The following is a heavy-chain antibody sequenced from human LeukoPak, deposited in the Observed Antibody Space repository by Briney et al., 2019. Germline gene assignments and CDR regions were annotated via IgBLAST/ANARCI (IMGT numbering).Heavy chain of an antibody. V-gene: IGHV3-23*01. J-gene: IGHJ4*02. D-gene: IGHD2-21*01. CDR2: ISGSGGGT. CDR1: GFTFSSYA. Sequence: GGSLRLSCAASGFTFSSYAMTWVRQAPGKGLEWVSAISGSGGGTYYADSVKGRFTISRDTSENTLYLQMNSLRAEDTAVYYCAKDLAYCGGDCYTGLDYWGQGTLVTVSS. CDR3: AKDLAYCGGDCYTGLDY.